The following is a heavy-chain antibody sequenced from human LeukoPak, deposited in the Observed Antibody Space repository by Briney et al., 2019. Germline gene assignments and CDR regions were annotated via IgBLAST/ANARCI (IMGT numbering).Heavy chain of an antibody. Sequence: PSQTLSLTCTVSGGSISSGGYYWSWIRQPAGKGLEWIGRIYTSGSTNYNPSLKSRVTMSVDTSKNQFSLKLSSVTAADTAVYYCARCPSRGGDCYFDYWGQGTLVTVSS. V-gene: IGHV4-61*02. CDR1: GGSISSGGYY. CDR3: ARCPSRGGDCYFDY. D-gene: IGHD2-21*01. CDR2: IYTSGST. J-gene: IGHJ4*02.